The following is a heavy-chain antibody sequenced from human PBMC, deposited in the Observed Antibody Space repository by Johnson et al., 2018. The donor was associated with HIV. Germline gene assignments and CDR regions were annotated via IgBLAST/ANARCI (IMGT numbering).Heavy chain of an antibody. CDR3: ARDHSRDEAFDI. D-gene: IGHD5-24*01. V-gene: IGHV3-66*01. CDR1: GFTVNSNY. Sequence: MLLVESGGGVVQRGRSLRLSCAASGFTVNSNYINWVRQAPGQGLECVSGIYSGGRTYYAASVNGRFTISRDNSKNTLYLQMNSLRVEDTAVYYCARDHSRDEAFDIWGQGTMVTVSS. CDR2: IYSGGRT. J-gene: IGHJ3*02.